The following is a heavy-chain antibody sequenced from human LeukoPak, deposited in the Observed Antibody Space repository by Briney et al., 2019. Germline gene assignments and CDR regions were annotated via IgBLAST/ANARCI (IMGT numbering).Heavy chain of an antibody. CDR3: ARDSRGIAAGADY. V-gene: IGHV3-21*01. D-gene: IGHD6-13*01. CDR2: ISTTSSYI. CDR1: GFTFSNYW. J-gene: IGHJ4*02. Sequence: GGSLRLSCAASGFTFSNYWMQWVRQAPGKGLEWVSSISTTSSYIYYADSVKGRFTVSRDNAKNSLYLQMNSLRAEDTAVYYCARDSRGIAAGADYWGQGTLVTVSS.